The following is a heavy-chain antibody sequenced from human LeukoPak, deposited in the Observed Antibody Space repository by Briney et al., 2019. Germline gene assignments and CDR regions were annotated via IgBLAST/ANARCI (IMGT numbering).Heavy chain of an antibody. CDR3: ASYYCNTDCYLFDS. J-gene: IGHJ4*02. D-gene: IGHD2-21*01. V-gene: IGHV4-39*01. CDR1: GGSISSTDYS. CDR2: IYYSGST. Sequence: SETLSLTCTVSGGSISSTDYSWAWICQPPGRGLEWIGTIYYSGSTYYNPSVKSRVTISVDTSKNQFSLKLSSETAADTAVYYCASYYCNTDCYLFDSWGQGTLVTVSS.